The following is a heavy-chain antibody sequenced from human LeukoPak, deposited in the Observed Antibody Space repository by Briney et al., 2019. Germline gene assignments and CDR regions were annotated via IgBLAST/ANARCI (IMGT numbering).Heavy chain of an antibody. V-gene: IGHV4-34*01. D-gene: IGHD2-8*01. J-gene: IGHJ4*02. Sequence: PSETLSLTCAVYGGSFSGYYWSWIRQPTGKGLEWIGEINHSGSTNYNPSLKSRVTISVDTSKNQFSLKLSSVTAADTAVYYCARGLVDIVLMVYAIRGVFDYWGQGTLVTVSS. CDR3: ARGLVDIVLMVYAIRGVFDY. CDR1: GGSFSGYY. CDR2: INHSGST.